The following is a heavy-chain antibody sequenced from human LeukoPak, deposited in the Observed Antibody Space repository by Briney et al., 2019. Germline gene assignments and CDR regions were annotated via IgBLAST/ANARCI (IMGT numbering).Heavy chain of an antibody. Sequence: SETLSLTCAVYGGSFSGYYWSLIRQPPGKGLEWIGEINHSGSTNYNPSLKSRVTISVDTSKNQFSLKLSSVTAADTAVYYCARGKEGTDYWGQGTLVTVSS. CDR3: ARGKEGTDY. D-gene: IGHD1-14*01. V-gene: IGHV4-34*01. J-gene: IGHJ4*02. CDR2: INHSGST. CDR1: GGSFSGYY.